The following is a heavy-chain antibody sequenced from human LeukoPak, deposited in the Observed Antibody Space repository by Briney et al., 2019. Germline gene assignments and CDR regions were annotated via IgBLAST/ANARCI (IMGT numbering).Heavy chain of an antibody. CDR2: IDYSGST. CDR3: ARRVGDYFRRKYYYYYYYMDV. V-gene: IGHV4-39*07. Sequence: SETLSLTCTVSGGSISSNNYYWGWIRQPPGKGLEWIGSIDYSGSTYYNPSLKSRVTISVATSKNQFSLKLSSVTAADTAVYYCARRVGDYFRRKYYYYYYYMDVWGKGTTVTISS. J-gene: IGHJ6*03. CDR1: GGSISSNNYY. D-gene: IGHD4-17*01.